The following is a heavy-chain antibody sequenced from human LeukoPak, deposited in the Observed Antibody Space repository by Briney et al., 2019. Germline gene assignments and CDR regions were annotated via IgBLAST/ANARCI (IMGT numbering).Heavy chain of an antibody. CDR3: ARVTSSSLDY. J-gene: IGHJ4*02. D-gene: IGHD6-13*01. Sequence: PSETLSLTCAVYGGSFSGYYWSWIRQHPGKGLEWIGYIYYSGSTYYNPSLKSRVTISVDTSKNQFSLKLSSVTAADTAVYYCARVTSSSLDYWGQGTLVTVSS. CDR1: GGSFSGYY. CDR2: IYYSGST. V-gene: IGHV4-31*11.